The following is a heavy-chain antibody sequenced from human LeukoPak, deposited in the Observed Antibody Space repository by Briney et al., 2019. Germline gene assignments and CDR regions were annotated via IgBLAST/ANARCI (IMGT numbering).Heavy chain of an antibody. CDR1: GFTFSSYG. Sequence: GGSLRLSCAASGFTFSSYGMHRVRQAPGKGLEWVAFIRYDGSNKYYADSVKGRFTISRDNSKNTLYLHMNSLRAEDTAVYYCAKESSSGWYGRPYFDYWGQGTLVTVCS. D-gene: IGHD6-19*01. V-gene: IGHV3-30*02. CDR3: AKESSSGWYGRPYFDY. CDR2: IRYDGSNK. J-gene: IGHJ4*02.